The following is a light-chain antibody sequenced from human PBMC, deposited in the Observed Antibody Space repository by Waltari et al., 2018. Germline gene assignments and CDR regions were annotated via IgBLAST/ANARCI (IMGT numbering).Light chain of an antibody. V-gene: IGLV2-14*01. J-gene: IGLJ2*01. CDR2: EVN. CDR3: SSYAGTSTSDVV. CDR1: SSDVGGYNY. Sequence: QSALTQPASVAGSPGQSITIPCTGTSSDVGGYNYVSWYQQHPGKAPKLIIYEVNNRPSGVSNRFSGSKSANTASLTISGLQVEDEAHYYCSSYAGTSTSDVVFGGGTKVTVL.